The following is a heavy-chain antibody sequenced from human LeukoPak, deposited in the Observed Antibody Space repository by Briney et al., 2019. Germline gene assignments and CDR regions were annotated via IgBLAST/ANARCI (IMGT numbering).Heavy chain of an antibody. D-gene: IGHD4-17*01. V-gene: IGHV3-21*01. J-gene: IGHJ4*02. Sequence: PEGSLRLSCAASGFTFSSYSMNWVRQAPGKGLEWVSSISSSSSYIYYADSVKGRFTISRDNAKNSLYLQMNSLRAEDTAVYYCARGGRDYGDYGGYWGQGTLVTVSS. CDR1: GFTFSSYS. CDR2: ISSSSSYI. CDR3: ARGGRDYGDYGGY.